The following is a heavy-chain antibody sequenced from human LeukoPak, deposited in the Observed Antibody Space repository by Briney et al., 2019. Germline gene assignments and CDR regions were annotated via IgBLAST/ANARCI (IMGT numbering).Heavy chain of an antibody. Sequence: GASVKVSCKASGYTFTSYAMHWVCQAPGQRLEWMGWINAGNGNTKYSQEFQGRVTITRDTSASTAYMELSSLRSEDMAVYYCARRMGATYWGDIFDIWGQGTMVTVSS. CDR1: GYTFTSYA. D-gene: IGHD1-26*01. CDR3: ARRMGATYWGDIFDI. J-gene: IGHJ3*02. V-gene: IGHV1-3*03. CDR2: INAGNGNT.